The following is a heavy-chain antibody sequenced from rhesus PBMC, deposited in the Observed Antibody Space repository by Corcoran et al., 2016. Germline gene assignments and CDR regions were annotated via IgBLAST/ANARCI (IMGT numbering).Heavy chain of an antibody. CDR3: AREWGDYYDVGGRFDV. CDR2: IYGSSGST. CDR1: GGSFSSYW. Sequence: QVQLQESGPGLVKPSETLSLTCAVSGGSFSSYWLGWFRQPPGKGLALIGSIYGSSGSTEYNPSLKSRTTSSRDTSKNHFSLKLSSVTAADTAVDYCAREWGDYYDVGGRFDVWGPGVLVTVSS. J-gene: IGHJ5-1*01. D-gene: IGHD3-34*01. V-gene: IGHV4-160*01.